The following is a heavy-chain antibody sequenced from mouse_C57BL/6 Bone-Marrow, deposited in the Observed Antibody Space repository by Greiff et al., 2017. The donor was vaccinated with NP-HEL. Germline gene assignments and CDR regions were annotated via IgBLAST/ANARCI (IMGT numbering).Heavy chain of an antibody. D-gene: IGHD3-3*01. CDR2: IDPSDSYT. V-gene: IGHV1-59*01. CDR3: ARRGGTFCAY. J-gene: IGHJ3*01. CDR1: GYTFTSYW. Sequence: QVQLQQPGAELVRPGTSVKLSCKASGYTFTSYWMHWVKQRPGQGLEWIGVIDPSDSYTNYNQKFKGKATLTVDTSSSTAYMQLSSLTSEDSAVYYCARRGGTFCAYWGQGTLVTVSA.